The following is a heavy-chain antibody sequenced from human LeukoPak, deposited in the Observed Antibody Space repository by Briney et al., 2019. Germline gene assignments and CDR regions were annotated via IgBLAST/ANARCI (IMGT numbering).Heavy chain of an antibody. V-gene: IGHV4-39*01. D-gene: IGHD2-21*02. CDR1: GGSISSSSYY. Sequence: PSETLSFTCTVSGGSISSSSYYWGWIRQPPGKGLEWIGSIYYSGSTYYNPSLKSRVTISVDTSKNQFSLKLSSVTAADTAVYYCARPAGGDATTNWFDPWGQGTLVTVSS. CDR3: ARPAGGDATTNWFDP. J-gene: IGHJ5*02. CDR2: IYYSGST.